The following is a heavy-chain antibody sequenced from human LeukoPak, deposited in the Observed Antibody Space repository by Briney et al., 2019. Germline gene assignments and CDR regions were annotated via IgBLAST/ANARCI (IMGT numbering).Heavy chain of an antibody. Sequence: GGSLRLSCAASGFTFSSYSMNWVRQAPGKGLEWVSYISSSSSTIYYADSVKGRFTISRDNAKNSLYLQMNGLRAEDTAVYYCASLVYDYVWGSYRQGVGYFDYWGQGTLVTVSS. D-gene: IGHD3-16*02. CDR1: GFTFSSYS. CDR3: ASLVYDYVWGSYRQGVGYFDY. J-gene: IGHJ4*02. V-gene: IGHV3-48*01. CDR2: ISSSSSTI.